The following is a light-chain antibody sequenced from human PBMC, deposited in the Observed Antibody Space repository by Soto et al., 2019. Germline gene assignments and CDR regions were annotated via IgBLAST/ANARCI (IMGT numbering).Light chain of an antibody. J-gene: IGLJ3*02. V-gene: IGLV2-14*01. CDR1: TYDVGGYNY. CDR2: EVR. CDR3: SSYTSSGTLV. Sequence: QSALTQPASVSGSPGQSITISCTGTTYDVGGYNYVSCHQQHPGKAPKLMIHEVRYRPSGVSNRFSGSKSGNTVSLTISGLQAEDEADYDCSSYTSSGTLVFGGGTKLTVL.